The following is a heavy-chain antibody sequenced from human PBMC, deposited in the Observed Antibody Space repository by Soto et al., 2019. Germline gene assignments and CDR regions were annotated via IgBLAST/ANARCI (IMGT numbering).Heavy chain of an antibody. Sequence: VNVSCKAPGYTYTSRYMYWARQATGQGLEWMGIINPSGGSTSYAQKFQGRVTMTRDTSTSTVYMELSSLRSEDTAVYYCASLYSSGHYFFAYWGQGTLVPVSP. J-gene: IGHJ4*02. CDR3: ASLYSSGHYFFAY. D-gene: IGHD6-19*01. V-gene: IGHV1-46*01. CDR1: GYTYTSRY. CDR2: INPSGGST.